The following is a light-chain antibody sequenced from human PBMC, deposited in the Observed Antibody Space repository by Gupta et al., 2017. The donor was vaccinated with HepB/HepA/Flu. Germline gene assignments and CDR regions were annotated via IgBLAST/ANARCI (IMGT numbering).Light chain of an antibody. J-gene: IGKJ1*01. V-gene: IGKV3-20*01. CDR1: QTITNNY. CDR3: QQDGTATWT. Sequence: EIVLTQSPGTLSLSPGGRATLSCRASQTITNNYLAWFQQKPGQAPRLLIPGASSRATGIPDRISGSGSGTDFTLTISILEPEDFAVYYCQQDGTATWTFGQGTKLEVK. CDR2: GAS.